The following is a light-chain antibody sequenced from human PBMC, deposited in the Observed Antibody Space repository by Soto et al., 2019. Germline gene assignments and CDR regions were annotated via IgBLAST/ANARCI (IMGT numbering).Light chain of an antibody. CDR3: SSYTSSSTYVV. CDR1: SSDVGGYNY. J-gene: IGLJ2*01. CDR2: EVA. V-gene: IGLV2-14*01. Sequence: QSALTQPASVSGSPGQSITISCTGTSSDVGGYNYVSWYQQHPGKAPKLMIYEVANRPSAVSNRFSGSKSGNTASLTISGLQAEDEADYYCSSYTSSSTYVVIGGGTKLTVL.